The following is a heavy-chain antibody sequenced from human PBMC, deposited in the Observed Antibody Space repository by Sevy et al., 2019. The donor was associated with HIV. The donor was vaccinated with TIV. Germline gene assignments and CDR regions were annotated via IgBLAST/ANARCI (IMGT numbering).Heavy chain of an antibody. CDR3: ARVEYSGSYHADY. CDR2: IYSGGST. Sequence: GGSLRLSYAASGFTVSSNYMSWVRQAPGKGLEWVSVIYSGGSTYYADSVKGRFTISRDNSKNTLYLQMNSLRAEDTAVYYCARVEYSGSYHADYWGQGTLVTVSS. J-gene: IGHJ4*02. D-gene: IGHD1-26*01. V-gene: IGHV3-53*01. CDR1: GFTVSSNY.